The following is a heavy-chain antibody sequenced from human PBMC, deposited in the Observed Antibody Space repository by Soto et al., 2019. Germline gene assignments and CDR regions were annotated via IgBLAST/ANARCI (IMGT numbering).Heavy chain of an antibody. CDR2: ISAYNANT. Sequence: ASVKVSCKASGYTFTSYGISWVRQAPGQGLEWMGWISAYNANTNYAQKLQGRVTMTTDTSTSTAYMELRSLRSDDTAVYYCARVIVVVPAAATKYYYYYMDVWGKGTTVTVSS. D-gene: IGHD2-2*01. V-gene: IGHV1-18*01. J-gene: IGHJ6*03. CDR1: GYTFTSYG. CDR3: ARVIVVVPAAATKYYYYYMDV.